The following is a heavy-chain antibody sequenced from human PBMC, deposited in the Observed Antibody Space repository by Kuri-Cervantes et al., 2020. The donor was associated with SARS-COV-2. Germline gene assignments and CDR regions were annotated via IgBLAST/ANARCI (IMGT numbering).Heavy chain of an antibody. D-gene: IGHD3-9*01. CDR1: GGSISSYY. V-gene: IGHV4-34*01. CDR3: ARETTYYDILTGHRDY. J-gene: IGHJ4*02. CDR2: INHSGST. Sequence: SETLSLTCTVSGGSISSYYWSWIRQPPGKGLEWIGEINHSGSTNYNPSLKSRVTISVDTSKNQFSLKLSSVTAADTAVYYCARETTYYDILTGHRDYWGQGTLVTVSS.